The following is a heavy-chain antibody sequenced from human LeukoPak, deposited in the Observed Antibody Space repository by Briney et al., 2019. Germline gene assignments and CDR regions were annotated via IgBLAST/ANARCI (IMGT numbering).Heavy chain of an antibody. CDR2: ISSSSSYI. D-gene: IGHD2-2*01. CDR1: GFTFSSYS. J-gene: IGHJ6*03. Sequence: KTGGSLRLSCAASGFTFSSYSMNWVRQAPGKGLEWVSSISSSSSYIYYADSVKGRFTISRDNAKNSLYLQMNSLRAEDTAVYYCARDTPCSSTSCYWGLYYYYYYMDVWGKGTTVTISS. V-gene: IGHV3-21*01. CDR3: ARDTPCSSTSCYWGLYYYYYYMDV.